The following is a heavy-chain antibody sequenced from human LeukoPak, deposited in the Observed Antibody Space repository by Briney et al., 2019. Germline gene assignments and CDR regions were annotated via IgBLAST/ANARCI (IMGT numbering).Heavy chain of an antibody. Sequence: SETLSLTCTVSGGSISSYYWSWIRQPPGKGLEWIGYIYYSGSTNYNPSLKSRVTISVDTSKTQFSLKLSSVTAADTAVYYCARRGGSSWYFWFDPWGQGTLVTVSS. J-gene: IGHJ5*02. V-gene: IGHV4-59*01. CDR3: ARRGGSSWYFWFDP. D-gene: IGHD6-13*01. CDR1: GGSISSYY. CDR2: IYYSGST.